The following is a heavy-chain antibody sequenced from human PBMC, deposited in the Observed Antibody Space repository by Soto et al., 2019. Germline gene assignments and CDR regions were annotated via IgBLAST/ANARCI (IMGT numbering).Heavy chain of an antibody. Sequence: GGSLRLSCAASGFTLSSYMMNWVRQAPGQGLEWISYISNSGSSIDYAGSVKGRFTISRDNAKNSLYLQMNSLRAEDTAVYFCATAGNYRFDNWGLGTLVTVSS. V-gene: IGHV3-48*04. J-gene: IGHJ4*02. D-gene: IGHD1-1*01. CDR1: GFTLSSYM. CDR3: ATAGNYRFDN. CDR2: ISNSGSSI.